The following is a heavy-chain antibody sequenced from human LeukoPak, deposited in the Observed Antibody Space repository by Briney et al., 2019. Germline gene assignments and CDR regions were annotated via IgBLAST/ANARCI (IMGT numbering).Heavy chain of an antibody. D-gene: IGHD6-19*01. V-gene: IGHV3-30*02. CDR3: AKDSGRIAVACTPNY. CDR1: AFTFSNYG. J-gene: IGHJ4*02. CDR2: IRYDGSNK. Sequence: GGSLRPSCGPYAFTFSNYGTDSVSQAPGNGLGWVALIRYDGSNKYSEDSVKGRFTISRDDYKSTVYLQMNSLRAEDTAVYYCAKDSGRIAVACTPNYWGQGTLVTVSS.